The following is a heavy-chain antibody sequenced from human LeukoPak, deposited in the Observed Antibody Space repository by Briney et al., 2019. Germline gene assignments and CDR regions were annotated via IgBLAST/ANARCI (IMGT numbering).Heavy chain of an antibody. V-gene: IGHV1-2*02. CDR2: INPNSGDT. CDR1: GGTFSSYA. J-gene: IGHJ4*02. D-gene: IGHD3-16*02. CDR3: ARPLTFGGVIVTDY. Sequence: ASVKVSCKASGGTFSSYAISWVRQAPGQGLEWMGWINPNSGDTNYAQKFQGRVTMTRDTSIKTVYMELTRLRSDDTAVYYCARPLTFGGVIVTDYWGQGTLVTVSS.